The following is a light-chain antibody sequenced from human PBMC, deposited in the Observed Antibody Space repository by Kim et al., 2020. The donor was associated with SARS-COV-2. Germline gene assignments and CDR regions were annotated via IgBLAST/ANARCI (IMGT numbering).Light chain of an antibody. CDR2: QAS. V-gene: IGKV1-5*03. Sequence: ASVGDRVTITCRASQTIDSWLAWYSQTAGKAPKLLIYQASGLESGVPSRFSGSGSGTEFTLTISSLQPEDFATYYCQQYDSYPWMFGQGTKVDIK. CDR3: QQYDSYPWM. J-gene: IGKJ1*01. CDR1: QTIDSW.